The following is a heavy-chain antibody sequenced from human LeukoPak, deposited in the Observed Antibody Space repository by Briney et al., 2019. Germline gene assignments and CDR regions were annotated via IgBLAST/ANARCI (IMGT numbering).Heavy chain of an antibody. D-gene: IGHD4-23*01. V-gene: IGHV3-9*01. Sequence: PGGSLRLSCAASGFTFDDYAMHWVRQAPGKGLEWVSGISWNSGSIGYADSVKGRFTISRDNAKNSLYLRMNSLRAEDTALYYCAKDMRRWFPGHDAFDIWGQGTMVTVSS. CDR3: AKDMRRWFPGHDAFDI. J-gene: IGHJ3*02. CDR2: ISWNSGSI. CDR1: GFTFDDYA.